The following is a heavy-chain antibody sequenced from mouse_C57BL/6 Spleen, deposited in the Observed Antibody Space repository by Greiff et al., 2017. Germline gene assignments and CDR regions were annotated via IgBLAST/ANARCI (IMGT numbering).Heavy chain of an antibody. CDR1: GFSLTSYG. D-gene: IGHD3-2*02. J-gene: IGHJ4*01. CDR2: IWRGGST. Sequence: QVQLQQSGPGLVQPSQSLSITCTVSGFSLTSYGVHWVRQSPGKGLEWLGVIWRGGSTDYNAAFISRMTISKDNAKSHVFFKMNRLQADYTAIYYCARDGQLRLPEYYYAMDYWGQGTSVTVSS. V-gene: IGHV2-2*01. CDR3: ARDGQLRLPEYYYAMDY.